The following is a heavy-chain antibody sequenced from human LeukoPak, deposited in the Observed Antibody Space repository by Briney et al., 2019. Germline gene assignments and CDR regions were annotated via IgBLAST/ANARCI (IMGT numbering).Heavy chain of an antibody. CDR1: GGSISSSSYY. J-gene: IGHJ4*02. CDR3: ASLLYSSCPEIVY. V-gene: IGHV4-39*01. D-gene: IGHD6-6*01. Sequence: KPSETLSLTCTVSGGSISSSSYYWGRIRQPPGKGLDWIGSIYYSRRTYYNPSLKSRLTISVDTSKNQFYLKLSSVTAADRAVYYCASLLYSSCPEIVYWGEGTLVTVSS. CDR2: IYYSRRT.